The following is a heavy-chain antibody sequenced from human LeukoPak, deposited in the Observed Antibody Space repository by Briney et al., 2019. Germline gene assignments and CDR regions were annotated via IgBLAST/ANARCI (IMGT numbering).Heavy chain of an antibody. CDR1: GYTLSELS. D-gene: IGHD5-18*01. V-gene: IGHV1-24*01. CDR2: FDPEDGEA. Sequence: ASVKVSCKVSGYTLSELSMHWVRQAPGKGLEWMGGFDPEDGEAIYAQKFQGRVTMTEGTSTDTGYMELSSLRSEDTAVYYCAAGRPYSLLDYWGQGTLVTVSS. CDR3: AAGRPYSLLDY. J-gene: IGHJ4*02.